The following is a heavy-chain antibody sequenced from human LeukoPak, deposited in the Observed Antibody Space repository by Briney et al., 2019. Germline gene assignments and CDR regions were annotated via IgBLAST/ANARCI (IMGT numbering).Heavy chain of an antibody. Sequence: GESLKISCRASGYSFSTNWIGWVRQMPGKGLEWMGVIYPGDSDTRYSPSFQGQVTISADKSISTAYLQWSSLKASDTAMYYCARQTRDGSGSRGYSFDFWGQGTLVTVSS. CDR2: IYPGDSDT. CDR3: ARQTRDGSGSRGYSFDF. V-gene: IGHV5-51*01. D-gene: IGHD3-10*01. J-gene: IGHJ4*02. CDR1: GYSFSTNW.